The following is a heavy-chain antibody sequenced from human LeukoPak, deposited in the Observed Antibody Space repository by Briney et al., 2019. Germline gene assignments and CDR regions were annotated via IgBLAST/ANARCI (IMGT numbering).Heavy chain of an antibody. Sequence: KPSETLSLTCTVSGGSISSYYWSWIRQPPGKGLEWIGYIYYSGSTNYNPSLKSRVTISVDTSKNQFSLKLTSVTAADTAVYYCARVGYCSSTSCPPPDAFDIWGQGTMVTVSS. J-gene: IGHJ3*02. V-gene: IGHV4-59*01. CDR2: IYYSGST. CDR3: ARVGYCSSTSCPPPDAFDI. CDR1: GGSISSYY. D-gene: IGHD2-2*03.